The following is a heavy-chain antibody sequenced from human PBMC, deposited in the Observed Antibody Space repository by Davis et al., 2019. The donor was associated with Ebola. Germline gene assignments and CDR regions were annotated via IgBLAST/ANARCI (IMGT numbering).Heavy chain of an antibody. D-gene: IGHD6-13*01. Sequence: SETLSLTCILSGGSISSYYSSCIRQPQGKGLEWIGYIYYSGSTNYNPSLKSRVTISVDTSKTQFSLKLSSVTAADTAVYYGPRVDSSWYHYWGQGTLVTVSS. CDR2: IYYSGST. V-gene: IGHV4-59*01. CDR1: GGSISSYY. J-gene: IGHJ4*02. CDR3: PRVDSSWYHY.